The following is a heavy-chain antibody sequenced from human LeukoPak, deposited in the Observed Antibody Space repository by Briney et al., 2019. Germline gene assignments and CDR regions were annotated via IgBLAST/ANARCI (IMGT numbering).Heavy chain of an antibody. CDR2: FDPEDGET. V-gene: IGHV1-24*01. Sequence: ASVKVSCKVSGYTLTELSMHWVRQAPGKGLEWMGGFDPEDGETIYAQKFQGRVTMTEDTSTDTAYMGLSSLRSEDTAVYYCASSLPLGYCSSTSCPPAYWGQGTLVTVSS. CDR1: GYTLTELS. CDR3: ASSLPLGYCSSTSCPPAY. D-gene: IGHD2-2*01. J-gene: IGHJ4*02.